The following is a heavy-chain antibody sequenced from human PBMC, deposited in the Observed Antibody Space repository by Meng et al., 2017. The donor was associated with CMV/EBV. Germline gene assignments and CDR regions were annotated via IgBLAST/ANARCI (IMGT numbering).Heavy chain of an antibody. D-gene: IGHD3-22*01. V-gene: IGHV1-69*05. Sequence: AVSWVRQAPGQGLEWMGGIIPIFGAANYEKKFQGRVTITTDESTGTAYMELRSLRSEDTAVYYCARGGGKYYYDSSGYYNGGWFDPWGQGTLVTVSS. J-gene: IGHJ5*02. CDR2: IIPIFGAA. CDR3: ARGGGKYYYDSSGYYNGGWFDP. CDR1: A.